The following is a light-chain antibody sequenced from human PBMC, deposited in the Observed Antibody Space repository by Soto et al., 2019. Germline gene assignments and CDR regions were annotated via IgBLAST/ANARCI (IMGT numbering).Light chain of an antibody. Sequence: QSVLTQPPSVSAAPGQTVTISCSGSSSNIGNNYVSWYQQLPGTAPKLLIYDNNKRPSGIPDRFSGSKSGTSATLGITGLQTGDEADYYCGTWDSSLSAGGGVVFGGGTKLTVL. V-gene: IGLV1-51*01. CDR2: DNN. CDR3: GTWDSSLSAGGGVV. J-gene: IGLJ2*01. CDR1: SSNIGNNY.